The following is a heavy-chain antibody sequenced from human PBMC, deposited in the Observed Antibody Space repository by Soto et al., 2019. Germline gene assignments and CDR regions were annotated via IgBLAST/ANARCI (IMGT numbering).Heavy chain of an antibody. Sequence: GGSLRLSCVVSGFSFSSYGMSWVRQAPGRGLEWVSGISGTGATRYYADSVKGRFTISRDNSLYLQMNSLRVEDTAVYYCAKHKSYYHSSGFYPDTFDIWGQGTMVTVSS. D-gene: IGHD3-22*01. V-gene: IGHV3-23*01. CDR3: AKHKSYYHSSGFYPDTFDI. J-gene: IGHJ3*02. CDR2: ISGTGATR. CDR1: GFSFSSYG.